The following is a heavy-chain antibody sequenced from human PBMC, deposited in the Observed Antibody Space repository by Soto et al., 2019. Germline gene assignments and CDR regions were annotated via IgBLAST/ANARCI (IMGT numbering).Heavy chain of an antibody. J-gene: IGHJ4*02. Sequence: SETLSLTCTVSGGSISSGDYYWSWIRQPPGKGLEWIGYIYYSGSTYYNPSLKSRVTISVDTSRNQFSLKLSSVTAADTAVYYCARDGDTMYSYWGQGTLVTVSS. CDR1: GGSISSGDYY. V-gene: IGHV4-30-4*01. CDR3: ARDGDTMYSY. CDR2: IYYSGST. D-gene: IGHD3-3*01.